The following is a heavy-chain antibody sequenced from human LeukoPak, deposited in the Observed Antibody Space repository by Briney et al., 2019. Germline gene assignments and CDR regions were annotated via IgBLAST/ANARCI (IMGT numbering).Heavy chain of an antibody. CDR2: ISSSSSYI. J-gene: IGHJ4*02. D-gene: IGHD6-13*01. CDR1: GFSFSNAW. Sequence: GGSLRLSCAASGFSFSNAWMDWVRQAPGKGLEWVSSISSSSSYIYYADSVKGRFTISRDNAKNSLYLQMNSLRAEDTAVYYCARDFGRAAADENYWGQGTLVTVSS. CDR3: ARDFGRAAADENY. V-gene: IGHV3-21*01.